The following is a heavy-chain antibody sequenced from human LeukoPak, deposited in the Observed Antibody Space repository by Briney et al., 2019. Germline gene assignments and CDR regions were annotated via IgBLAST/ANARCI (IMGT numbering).Heavy chain of an antibody. CDR2: ISSDGSTK. D-gene: IGHD2-15*01. CDR1: GFTFSTYA. J-gene: IGHJ4*02. CDR3: ATLIDY. Sequence: PGGSLRLSCAASGFTFSTYAMHWVRQAPGKGLEWVAVISSDGSTKYYADSVKGRFTISRDNSKNTLYLQMNSLRPEDTAVYMAATLIDYWGQGTLATVSS. V-gene: IGHV3-30-3*01.